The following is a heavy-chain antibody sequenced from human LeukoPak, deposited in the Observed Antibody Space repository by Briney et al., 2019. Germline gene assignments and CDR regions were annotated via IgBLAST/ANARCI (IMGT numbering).Heavy chain of an antibody. D-gene: IGHD2-15*01. CDR3: ARDRGHCSGATCYSVLDS. CDR1: GFTLSTYW. V-gene: IGHV3-7*04. J-gene: IGHJ4*02. Sequence: PGGSLRLSCAASGFTLSTYWMSWVRQAPGKGLEWVANIKQDGSEKYYVDSVKGRFSISRDNAKNSLYLQMNSLRAEDTAMYYCARDRGHCSGATCYSVLDSWGQGLLVTVSS. CDR2: IKQDGSEK.